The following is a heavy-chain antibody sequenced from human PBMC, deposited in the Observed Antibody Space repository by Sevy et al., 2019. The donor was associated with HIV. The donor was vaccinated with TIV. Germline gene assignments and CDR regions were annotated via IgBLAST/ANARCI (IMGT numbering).Heavy chain of an antibody. V-gene: IGHV3-23*01. CDR2: ITGGGDST. J-gene: IGHJ4*02. CDR3: AAGDTSMVTDLDY. CDR1: GFTFSDHY. Sequence: GGSLRFSCVASGFTFSDHYMEWVRQAPGKGLEWVSAITGGGDSTYYADSVKGRFTISRDNSKNVVYLQMNSLRAEDTAVYYCAAGDTSMVTDLDYWGQGTLVTVSS. D-gene: IGHD5-18*01.